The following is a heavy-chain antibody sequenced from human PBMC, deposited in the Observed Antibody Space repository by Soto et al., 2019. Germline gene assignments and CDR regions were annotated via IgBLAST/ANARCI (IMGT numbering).Heavy chain of an antibody. J-gene: IGHJ4*02. D-gene: IGHD3-22*01. CDR1: GGSLSSYY. CDR2: IYHSGST. Sequence: SETLSLTCTVSGGSLSSYYWSWIRQPPGKGLEWIGYIYHSGSTYYNPSLKSRVTISVDRSKNQFSLKLSSVTAADTAVYYCAKINGVVVITVGIDYWGQGTLVTVSS. CDR3: AKINGVVVITVGIDY. V-gene: IGHV4-59*12.